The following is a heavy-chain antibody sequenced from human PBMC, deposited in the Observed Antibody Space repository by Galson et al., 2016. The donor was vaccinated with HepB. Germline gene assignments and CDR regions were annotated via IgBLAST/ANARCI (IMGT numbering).Heavy chain of an antibody. Sequence: LSLTCTVSGGSISSGGYYWSWIRQHPGKGLEWIGYIYYSGSTYHNPSLKSRVTIAVDTSKNQFSLKLSSVTAADTAVYFCARVRTTVAQALAFDIWVQGTMVTVSS. CDR3: ARVRTTVAQALAFDI. CDR2: IYYSGST. D-gene: IGHD4-23*01. J-gene: IGHJ3*02. V-gene: IGHV4-31*03. CDR1: GGSISSGGYY.